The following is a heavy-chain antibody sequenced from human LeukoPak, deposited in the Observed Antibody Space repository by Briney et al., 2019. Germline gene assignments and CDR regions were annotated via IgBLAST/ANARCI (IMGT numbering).Heavy chain of an antibody. CDR3: ARDGYYYDSSGYYHFHWFDP. V-gene: IGHV4-59*01. J-gene: IGHJ5*02. D-gene: IGHD3-22*01. Sequence: SETLSLTCTASGASISSYYWSWIRQPPGKGLEWIGYIYYSGSTIYNASLKSRVTILVSTYKNQFSVKLSAVTAADTAVYYCARDGYYYDSSGYYHFHWFDPWGQGTLVTVSP. CDR1: GASISSYY. CDR2: IYYSGST.